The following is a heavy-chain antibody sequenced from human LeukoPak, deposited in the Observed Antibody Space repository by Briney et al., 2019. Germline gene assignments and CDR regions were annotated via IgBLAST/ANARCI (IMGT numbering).Heavy chain of an antibody. CDR1: GYTFTDYY. Sequence: GASVKVSCKASGYTFTDYYMHWVRQAPGQGLEWMGWIHPNSGDTKSAQRFQGRVTMTRDTSISTAYMELTRPTSDDTAVYYCASYYGHYTRNWMDTWGQGTLVTVSS. CDR2: IHPNSGDT. J-gene: IGHJ5*02. CDR3: ASYYGHYTRNWMDT. V-gene: IGHV1-2*02. D-gene: IGHD4-17*01.